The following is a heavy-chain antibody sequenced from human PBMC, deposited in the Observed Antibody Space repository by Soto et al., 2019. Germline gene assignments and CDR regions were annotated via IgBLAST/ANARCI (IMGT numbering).Heavy chain of an antibody. CDR2: ISGSGGST. CDR1: GFTFNSYA. V-gene: IGHV3-23*01. Sequence: EVQLLESGGGLVQPGGSLRLSCAASGFTFNSYAMTWVGQAPGKGLEWVSTISGSGGSTYYADSVKGRFTISRDNSKNTLYLQMDSLRVEDTAIYYCAKVSVSGGFNYMAVWGKGTTVTVSS. D-gene: IGHD3-3*01. J-gene: IGHJ6*03. CDR3: AKVSVSGGFNYMAV.